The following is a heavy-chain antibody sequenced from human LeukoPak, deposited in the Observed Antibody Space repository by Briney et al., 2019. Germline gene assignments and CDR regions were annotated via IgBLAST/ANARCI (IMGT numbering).Heavy chain of an antibody. CDR2: IWYDGSNK. CDR3: ARDRITTADDDAFDI. D-gene: IGHD5-24*01. Sequence: GRSLRLSCAASGFTFSSYGMHWVRQAPGKGLEWVAVIWYDGSNKYYADSVKGRFTISRDNSKNTLYLQMNSLRAEDKAVYYCARDRITTADDDAFDIWGQGTMVTVSS. CDR1: GFTFSSYG. V-gene: IGHV3-33*01. J-gene: IGHJ3*02.